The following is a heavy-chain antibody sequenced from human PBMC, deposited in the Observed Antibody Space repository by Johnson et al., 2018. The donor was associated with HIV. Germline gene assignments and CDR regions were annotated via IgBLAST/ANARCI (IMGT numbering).Heavy chain of an antibody. CDR3: ARDGESQQLPLGDAFDV. J-gene: IGHJ3*01. CDR1: GFTFSSYG. V-gene: IGHV3-7*01. D-gene: IGHD6-13*01. CDR2: IKQDGSAK. Sequence: VQLVESGGGLVQPGGSLRLSCAASGFTFSSYGMSWVRQAPGKGLEWVANIKQDGSAKYYVDSVKGRFTISRDNAKNSLYLQMNSLRAEDTAMYYCARDGESQQLPLGDAFDVWGQGTMVIVSS.